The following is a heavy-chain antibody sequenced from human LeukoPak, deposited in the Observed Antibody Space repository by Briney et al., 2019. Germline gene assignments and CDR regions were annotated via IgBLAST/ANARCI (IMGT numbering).Heavy chain of an antibody. D-gene: IGHD3-16*01. Sequence: SETLSLTCTVSGESISGFYWTWIRQPPGKGLEWIGYIYYSGSTNYNPSLKSRVTISVDTSKNQFSLKLSSVTAADTAVYYCARQGDQEEEKYYFDYWGQGTLITVSS. J-gene: IGHJ4*02. V-gene: IGHV4-59*01. CDR1: GESISGFY. CDR3: ARQGDQEEEKYYFDY. CDR2: IYYSGST.